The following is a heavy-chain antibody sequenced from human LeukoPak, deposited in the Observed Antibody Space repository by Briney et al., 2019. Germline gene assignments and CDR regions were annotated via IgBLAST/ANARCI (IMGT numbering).Heavy chain of an antibody. V-gene: IGHV3-11*01. J-gene: IGHJ4*02. D-gene: IGHD1-1*01. CDR2: ISSSGTTI. CDR3: ARGNDIADY. Sequence: GGSLRLSCAASGFTFSDYYMSWIRQAPGKGLEWVSYISSSGTTIYYADSMKGRFTISRDNAKKSLYLQMSGLRADDTAVYYCARGNDIADYWGQGTLVTVSS. CDR1: GFTFSDYY.